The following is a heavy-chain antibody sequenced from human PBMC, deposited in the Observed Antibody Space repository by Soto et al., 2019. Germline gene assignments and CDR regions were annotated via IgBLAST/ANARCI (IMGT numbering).Heavy chain of an antibody. V-gene: IGHV3-74*01. CDR1: GFTFSSYW. D-gene: IGHD3-10*01. CDR2: INSDGSST. CDR3: AREEVMVRGVIVYYYYYGMDV. Sequence: TGGSLRLSCAASGFTFSSYWMHWVRQAPGKGLVWVSRINSDGSSTSYADSVKGRFTISRDNAKNTLYLQMNSLRAEDTAVYYCAREEVMVRGVIVYYYYYGMDVWGQGTTVTVSS. J-gene: IGHJ6*02.